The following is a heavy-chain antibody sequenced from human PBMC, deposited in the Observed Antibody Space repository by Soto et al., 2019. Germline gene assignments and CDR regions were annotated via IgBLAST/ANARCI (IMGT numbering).Heavy chain of an antibody. Sequence: SETLSLTCAVYGGSFSGCYWSWIRQPPGKGLEWIGGINHSGSTNYNPSLKSRVTISVDTSKNQFSLKLSSVTAADTAVYYCARGGQSYGPQFDYWGQGTLVTVSS. D-gene: IGHD5-18*01. V-gene: IGHV4-34*01. CDR3: ARGGQSYGPQFDY. CDR1: GGSFSGCY. CDR2: INHSGST. J-gene: IGHJ4*02.